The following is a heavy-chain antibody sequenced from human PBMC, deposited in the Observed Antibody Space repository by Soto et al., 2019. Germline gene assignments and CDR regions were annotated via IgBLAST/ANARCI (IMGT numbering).Heavy chain of an antibody. CDR2: INAGNGNT. CDR3: ARSYDSSGYYYSPGQYYFDY. J-gene: IGHJ4*02. D-gene: IGHD3-22*01. Sequence: WASVKVSCKASGYTFTSYAMHWVRQAPGQRLEWMGWINAGNGNTKYSQRFQGRVTITRDTSASTAYMELSSLRSEDTAVYYCARSYDSSGYYYSPGQYYFDYWGQGTLVTVSS. V-gene: IGHV1-3*01. CDR1: GYTFTSYA.